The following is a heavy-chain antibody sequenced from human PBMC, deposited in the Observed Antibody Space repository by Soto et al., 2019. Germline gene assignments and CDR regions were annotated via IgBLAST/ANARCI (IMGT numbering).Heavy chain of an antibody. J-gene: IGHJ4*03. D-gene: IGHD1-26*01. Sequence: QVQLVESGGGVVQPGRSLRLSCAASGFTFSGYGMHWVRQAPGKGLEWVAVTRHDGSNTYYADSVRGRFTISRDNSNKMLYLQMNSLRAEDTAVYYCARYGVGTTTYFGYFDYCGHGTLVTVSS. CDR2: TRHDGSNT. V-gene: IGHV3-33*01. CDR1: GFTFSGYG. CDR3: ARYGVGTTTYFGYFDY.